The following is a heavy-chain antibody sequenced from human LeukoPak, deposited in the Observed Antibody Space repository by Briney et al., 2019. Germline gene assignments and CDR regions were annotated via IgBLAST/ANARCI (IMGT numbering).Heavy chain of an antibody. CDR1: GFSFSTYA. J-gene: IGHJ6*04. Sequence: GGSLRLSCAASGFSFSTYAMNWVRQAPGKGLEWVSGISASGGSTYYADSVKGRFAISRDNSNNTLSLQINSLRAEEAAVYFCATADAVAVYCYMDVWGKGTTVTVSS. CDR3: ATADAVAVYCYMDV. V-gene: IGHV3-23*01. D-gene: IGHD6-19*01. CDR2: ISASGGST.